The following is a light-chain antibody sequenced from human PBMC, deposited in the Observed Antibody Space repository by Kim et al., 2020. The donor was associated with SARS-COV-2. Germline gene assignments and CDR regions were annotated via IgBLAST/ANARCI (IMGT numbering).Light chain of an antibody. J-gene: IGKJ3*01. Sequence: PQGERHTLLCRASQRVSSHVAWSPQKPGQAPRLLIYGASTRATGIPARVSGSGSGTEFTLTISSLQSEDFAVYYCQQYNNWPPLTFGPGTKVDI. CDR1: QRVSSH. V-gene: IGKV3-15*01. CDR2: GAS. CDR3: QQYNNWPPLT.